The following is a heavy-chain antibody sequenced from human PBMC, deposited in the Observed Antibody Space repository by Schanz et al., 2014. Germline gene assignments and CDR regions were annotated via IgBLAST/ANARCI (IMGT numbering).Heavy chain of an antibody. V-gene: IGHV1-18*04. Sequence: QVQLVQSGAEAKKTGASVKVSCKASGYTFFDYGFTWVRQAPGQGLEWMGWISAYNGHTNYAQKLQGRVTMTTDTPLSTAYLESGSLTSDDTAVDYSARIADAGTQGLQDWGQGTPVTVSS. CDR2: ISAYNGHT. CDR3: ARIADAGTQGLQD. D-gene: IGHD1-26*01. CDR1: GYTFFDYG. J-gene: IGHJ1*01.